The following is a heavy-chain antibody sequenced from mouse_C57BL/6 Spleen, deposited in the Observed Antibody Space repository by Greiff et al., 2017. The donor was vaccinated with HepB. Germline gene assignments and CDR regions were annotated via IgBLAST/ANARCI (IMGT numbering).Heavy chain of an antibody. J-gene: IGHJ2*01. D-gene: IGHD2-5*01. CDR2: IDPENGDT. Sequence: VQLQQSGAELVRPGASVKLSCTASGFNIKDDYMHWVKQRPEQGLEWIGWIDPENGDTEYASKFQGKATITADTSSNTAYLQLSSLTSEDTAVYYCTTILHKSNYDYWGQGTTLTVSS. CDR3: TTILHKSNYDY. CDR1: GFNIKDDY. V-gene: IGHV14-4*01.